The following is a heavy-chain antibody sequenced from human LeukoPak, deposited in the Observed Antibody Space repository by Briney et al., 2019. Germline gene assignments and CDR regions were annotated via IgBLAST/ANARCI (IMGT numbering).Heavy chain of an antibody. D-gene: IGHD6-19*01. Sequence: SSETLSLTCTVSGGSISSYYWSWIRQPPGKGLEWIGYIYYSGSTNYNPSLKSRVTISVDTSKNQFSLKLSSVTAADTAVYYCAHTLAVAGSGYYYYYMDVWGKGTTVTVSS. CDR3: AHTLAVAGSGYYYYYMDV. V-gene: IGHV4-59*01. CDR2: IYYSGST. J-gene: IGHJ6*03. CDR1: GGSISSYY.